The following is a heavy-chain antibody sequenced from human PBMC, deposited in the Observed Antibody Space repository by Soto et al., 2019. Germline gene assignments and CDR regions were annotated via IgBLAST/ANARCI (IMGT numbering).Heavy chain of an antibody. CDR1: GGSIRSGGYY. CDR2: IYYSGNT. V-gene: IGHV4-31*03. D-gene: IGHD5-18*01. J-gene: IGHJ6*02. CDR3: ARDRLMATAGTARHYFCLDV. Sequence: SETLSLTCTVSGGSIRSGGYYWSWVRQNTRRGLAWIGNIYYSGNTYYNPSLKSRLTISVETSKNQFSLNLSSVTAADTAVYYCARDRLMATAGTARHYFCLDVWGQGTTVTVSS.